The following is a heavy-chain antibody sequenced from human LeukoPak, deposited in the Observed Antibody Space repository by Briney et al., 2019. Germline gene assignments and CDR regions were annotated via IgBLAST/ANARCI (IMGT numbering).Heavy chain of an antibody. CDR1: GGSISSYY. Sequence: SETLSLTCTVSGGSISSYYWSWIRQPPGKGLEWIGYIYYSGSTNYNPSLKSRVTISVDTSKNQFSLKLSSVTAADTAVYYCARLGAYYDILTGNRHPDAFDIWGQGTMVTVSS. CDR3: ARLGAYYDILTGNRHPDAFDI. D-gene: IGHD3-9*01. J-gene: IGHJ3*02. V-gene: IGHV4-59*01. CDR2: IYYSGST.